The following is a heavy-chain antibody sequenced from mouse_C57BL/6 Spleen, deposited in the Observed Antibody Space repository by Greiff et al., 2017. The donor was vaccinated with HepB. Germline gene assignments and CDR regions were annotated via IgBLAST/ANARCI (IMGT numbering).Heavy chain of an antibody. CDR1: GFTFTDYY. CDR3: AATSYDYAMDY. CDR2: IRNKANGYTT. Sequence: DVMLVESGGGLVQPGGSLSLSCAASGFTFTDYYMSWVRQPPGKALEWLGFIRNKANGYTTEYSGSVKGRFTISRDNSQSILYLQMNALRAEDSATYYCAATSYDYAMDYWGQGTSVTVSS. D-gene: IGHD1-1*01. J-gene: IGHJ4*01. V-gene: IGHV7-3*01.